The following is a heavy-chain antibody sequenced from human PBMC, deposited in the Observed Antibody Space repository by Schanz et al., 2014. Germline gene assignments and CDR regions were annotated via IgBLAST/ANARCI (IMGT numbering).Heavy chain of an antibody. V-gene: IGHV1-2*02. CDR3: ARELRLEYYFDY. CDR1: GYTFTGYS. Sequence: QVQLLQSGAEAKKPGASVKVSCKASGYTFTGYSMHWVRQAPGQGLEWMGRINPNSGGTNYAQKFQGRVTMTRDTSISTAYMELSSLRSDDTAVYYCARELRLEYYFDYWGQGTQVTVSS. CDR2: INPNSGGT. J-gene: IGHJ4*02. D-gene: IGHD4-17*01.